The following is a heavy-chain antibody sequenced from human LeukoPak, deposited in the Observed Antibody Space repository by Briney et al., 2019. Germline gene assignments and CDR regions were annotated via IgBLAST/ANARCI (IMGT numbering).Heavy chain of an antibody. V-gene: IGHV4-59*01. CDR3: ARGSTAVPGLFEY. D-gene: IGHD6-19*01. CDR1: GGSISTYY. J-gene: IGHJ4*02. CDR2: IYYSGST. Sequence: SETLSLTCTVSGGSISTYYWSWIRQPPGKGLEWIGYIYYSGSTNNSPSLRSRVTISVDMSKNQFSLKLSSVTAADTAVYYCARGSTAVPGLFEYWGQGTLVTVSS.